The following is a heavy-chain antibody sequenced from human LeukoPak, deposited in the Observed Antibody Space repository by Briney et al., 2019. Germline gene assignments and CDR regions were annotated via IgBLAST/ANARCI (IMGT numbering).Heavy chain of an antibody. CDR2: ISSSSSTI. D-gene: IGHD3-22*01. Sequence: GGSLRLSCAASGFTFSSYSMNWVRQAPGKGLEWVSYISSSSSTIYYADSVKGRFIISRDNAKNSLYLQMNSLRDEDTAVYYCARDRAYYYDSSGYYYFDHWGQGTLVTVSS. CDR1: GFTFSSYS. CDR3: ARDRAYYYDSSGYYYFDH. J-gene: IGHJ4*02. V-gene: IGHV3-48*02.